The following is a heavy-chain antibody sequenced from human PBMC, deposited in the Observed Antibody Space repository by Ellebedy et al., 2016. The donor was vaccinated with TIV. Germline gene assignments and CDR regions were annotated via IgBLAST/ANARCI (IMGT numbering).Heavy chain of an antibody. CDR3: AKGVGVGYGMDV. Sequence: GESLKISCAASGFTFDDYAMHWVRQAPGKGLEWVSLICGDGGSTYSAYSVKGRFTISRANTKNSLYLQMHSLRTEDTALYYCAKGVGVGYGMDVWGQGTTVTVSS. D-gene: IGHD1-26*01. J-gene: IGHJ6*02. CDR1: GFTFDDYA. V-gene: IGHV3-43*02. CDR2: ICGDGGST.